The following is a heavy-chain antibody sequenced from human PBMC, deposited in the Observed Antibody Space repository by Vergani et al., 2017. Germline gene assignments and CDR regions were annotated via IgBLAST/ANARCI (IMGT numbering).Heavy chain of an antibody. D-gene: IGHD2-21*02. J-gene: IGHJ6*02. CDR3: ARDPRGYGGDPEDYYYGMDV. Sequence: QVQLVQSGAEVKKPGSSVKVSCKASGATFRSNTISWVRQVPGQGLEWMGRIIPVLGKTKYAQDFQGRLTITADTSTSTAYMALTSLGSQDTAVYYCARDPRGYGGDPEDYYYGMDVWGQGTTVTVSS. V-gene: IGHV1-69*08. CDR1: GATFRSNT. CDR2: IIPVLGKT.